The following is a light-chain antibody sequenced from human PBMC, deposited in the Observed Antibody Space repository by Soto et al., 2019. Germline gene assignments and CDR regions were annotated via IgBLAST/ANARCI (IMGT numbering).Light chain of an antibody. J-gene: IGLJ3*02. CDR1: SNDVGRYKY. CDR3: GSYANGITLVV. Sequence: QSALTQPACVSGSPGQSITISCTGTSNDVGRYKYVSWYQQHPGKAPKLVIYDVSNRPSGVSDRFSGSKSGNTASLTISGLQAEDEADYYCGSYANGITLVVFGGGTKLTVL. V-gene: IGLV2-14*03. CDR2: DVS.